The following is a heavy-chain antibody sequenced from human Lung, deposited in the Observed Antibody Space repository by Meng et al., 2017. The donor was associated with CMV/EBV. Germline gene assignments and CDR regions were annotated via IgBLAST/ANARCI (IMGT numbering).Heavy chain of an antibody. CDR2: IYYSGST. V-gene: IGHV4-61*01. D-gene: IGHD3-3*01. J-gene: IGHJ3*02. CDR3: ARMGRFSGSYDFWSGYSPPGGFDI. Sequence: LXCTVSGGSVSSGSYYWSWIRQPPGKGLEWIGYIYYSGSTNYNPSLKSRVTISVDTSKNQFSLKLSSVTAADTAVYYCARMGRFSGSYDFWSGYSPPGGFDIWXQGTMVTVSS. CDR1: GGSVSSGSYY.